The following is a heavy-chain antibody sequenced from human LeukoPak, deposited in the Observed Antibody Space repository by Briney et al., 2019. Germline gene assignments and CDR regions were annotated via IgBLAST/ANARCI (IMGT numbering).Heavy chain of an antibody. V-gene: IGHV3-30*04. CDR2: ISYDGRNK. J-gene: IGHJ4*02. D-gene: IGHD5-18*01. CDR1: KFTFSSYT. CDR3: ARESRDTAMATDY. Sequence: GRSLRLSCAASKFTFSSYTMHWVRQAPGKGLDWVAVISYDGRNKYYGDSVKGRFTISRDNSKNTLYLQMNSLRPEDTAIYYCARESRDTAMATDYWGQGALVTVSS.